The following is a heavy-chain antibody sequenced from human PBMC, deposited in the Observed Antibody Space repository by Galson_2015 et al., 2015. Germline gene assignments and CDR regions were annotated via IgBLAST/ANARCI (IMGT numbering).Heavy chain of an antibody. V-gene: IGHV1-18*04. Sequence: SVKVSCKASGYTFTSYGISWVRQAPGQGLEWMGWISAYNGNTNYAQKLQGRVTMTTDTSTSTAYMELRSLRSDDTAVYYCARDLTGGPFSSGSYSMDVWGQGTTVTVSS. CDR2: ISAYNGNT. CDR1: GYTFTSYG. CDR3: ARDLTGGPFSSGSYSMDV. J-gene: IGHJ6*02. D-gene: IGHD3-10*01.